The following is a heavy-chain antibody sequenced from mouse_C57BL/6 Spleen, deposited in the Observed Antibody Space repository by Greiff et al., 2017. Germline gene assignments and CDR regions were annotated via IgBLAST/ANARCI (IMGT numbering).Heavy chain of an antibody. Sequence: QVQLQQPGAELVKPGASVKLSCKASGYTFTSYWMHWVKQRPGQGLEWIGMIHPNSGSTNYNEKFKSKATLTVDKSSSTAYMQLSSQTSEDSAVYYCARRDYDVPAWFAYWGQGTLVTVSA. J-gene: IGHJ3*01. V-gene: IGHV1-64*01. CDR1: GYTFTSYW. D-gene: IGHD2-4*01. CDR3: ARRDYDVPAWFAY. CDR2: IHPNSGST.